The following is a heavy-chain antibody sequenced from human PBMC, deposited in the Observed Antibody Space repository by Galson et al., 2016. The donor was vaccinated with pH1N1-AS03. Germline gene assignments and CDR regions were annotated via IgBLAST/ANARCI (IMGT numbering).Heavy chain of an antibody. CDR1: GFTFSTFA. Sequence: SLRLSCAASGFTFSTFAMSWVRRAPGKGLEWVSLIRGTSQITYYADSAKGRYTIAKDNSKGTLFLQMNSLRAEDTAIYYCARLSGMVPTEYYFASRGQGTLVAVSS. D-gene: IGHD3-3*01. CDR2: IRGTSQIT. V-gene: IGHV3-23*01. J-gene: IGHJ4*02. CDR3: ARLSGMVPTEYYFAS.